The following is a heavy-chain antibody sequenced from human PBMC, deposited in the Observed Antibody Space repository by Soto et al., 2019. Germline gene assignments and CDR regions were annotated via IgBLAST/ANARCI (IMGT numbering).Heavy chain of an antibody. CDR2: ISYDGSNK. D-gene: IGHD3-10*01. CDR3: APCFGAFDY. V-gene: IGHV3-30*03. J-gene: IGHJ4*02. CDR1: GFTFSSYG. Sequence: QVQLVESGGGVVQPGRSLRLSCAASGFTFSSYGMHWVRQAPGKGLEWVAVISYDGSNKYYADSVKGRFTISRDNSKNTLYLQMNSLRAEDMAVYYCAPCFGAFDYWGQGTLVTVSS.